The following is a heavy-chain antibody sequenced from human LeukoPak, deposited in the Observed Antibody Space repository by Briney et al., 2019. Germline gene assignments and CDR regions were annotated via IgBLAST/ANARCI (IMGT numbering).Heavy chain of an antibody. V-gene: IGHV3-74*01. CDR2: INTDETYT. D-gene: IGHD3-16*01. CDR1: GFPFSAYW. J-gene: IGHJ4*02. Sequence: PGGSLRLSCAASGFPFSAYWVHWVRQAPGKGLVWVSRINTDETYTSYADSVKGRFTISRDNAQNTLFLQMTSLRVEDTAVYYCAKDMTGPDDSWGPGTLVTVSS. CDR3: AKDMTGPDDS.